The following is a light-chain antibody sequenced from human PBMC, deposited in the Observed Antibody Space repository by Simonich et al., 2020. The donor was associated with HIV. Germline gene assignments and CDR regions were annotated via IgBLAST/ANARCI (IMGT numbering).Light chain of an antibody. Sequence: EIVMTQFPATLSVSPGERATLSCRASQSFSNNLAWYQQKPGQAPRLLTNGPSTRATGTPARFSGSGSGTEFTLTISSMQSEDFAVYYCQQYSNWPPTFGQGTKVEIK. J-gene: IGKJ1*01. V-gene: IGKV3-15*01. CDR3: QQYSNWPPT. CDR2: GPS. CDR1: QSFSNN.